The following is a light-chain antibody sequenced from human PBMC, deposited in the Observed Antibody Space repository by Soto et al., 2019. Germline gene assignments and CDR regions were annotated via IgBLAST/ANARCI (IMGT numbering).Light chain of an antibody. Sequence: DIQMTQSTSTLSGPVGDRVPITCLASETVSVWLAWYQQKPGRAPKLLIHDVFTLGSGVPSRFSGSGSGTDLTLTIHTLQPEDFAIYYCQQFHSDPLTFGGGTKVDIK. CDR3: QQFHSDPLT. CDR2: DVF. J-gene: IGKJ4*01. V-gene: IGKV1-5*01. CDR1: ETVSVW.